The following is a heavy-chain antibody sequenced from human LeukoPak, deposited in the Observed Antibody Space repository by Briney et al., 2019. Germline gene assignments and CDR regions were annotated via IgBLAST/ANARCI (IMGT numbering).Heavy chain of an antibody. Sequence: GGSLRLSCATSGFTFSNHEMNWVRQAPGKGLEWVAYTSRGGSDISYADSVKGRFTISRDNSKNTVSLQMNSLRIDDTAVYYCAREGYSSGSRTGIDYWGQGTLVTVSS. D-gene: IGHD5-18*01. CDR1: GFTFSNHE. J-gene: IGHJ4*02. V-gene: IGHV3-48*03. CDR2: TSRGGSDI. CDR3: AREGYSSGSRTGIDY.